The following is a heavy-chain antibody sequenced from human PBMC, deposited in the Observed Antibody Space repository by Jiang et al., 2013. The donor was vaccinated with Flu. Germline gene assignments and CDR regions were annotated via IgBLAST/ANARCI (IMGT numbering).Heavy chain of an antibody. D-gene: IGHD4-17*01. Sequence: EWVAVIWYDGSNKYYADSVKGRFTISRDNSKNTLYLQMNSLRAEDTAVYYCARDSQWYDIYGEFNLFDYWGQGTLVTVSS. J-gene: IGHJ4*02. CDR2: IWYDGSNK. V-gene: IGHV3-33*01. CDR3: ARDSQWYDIYGEFNLFDY.